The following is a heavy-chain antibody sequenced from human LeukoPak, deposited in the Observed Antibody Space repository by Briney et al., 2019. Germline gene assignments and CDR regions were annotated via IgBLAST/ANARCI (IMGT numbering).Heavy chain of an antibody. V-gene: IGHV4-59*01. CDR2: IYYSGST. D-gene: IGHD2-2*01. J-gene: IGHJ4*02. CDR3: ARGKYHLDY. Sequence: PSETLSLTCTVSGGSISSYYWSWLRQPPGKGLEWTGYIYYSGSTNYNPSLKSRVTISVDTSKNQFSLKLSSVTAADTAVYYCARGKYHLDYWGQGTLVTVSS. CDR1: GGSISSYY.